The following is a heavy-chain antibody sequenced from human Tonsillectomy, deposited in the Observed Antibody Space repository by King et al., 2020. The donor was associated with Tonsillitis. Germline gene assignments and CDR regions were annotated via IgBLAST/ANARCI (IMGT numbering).Heavy chain of an antibody. Sequence: QLQESGPGLVKPSETLSLTCTVSGGSISSSSYYWGWIRQPPGKGLESIGNIYYSGSTYYNQSLKSRVTISVDKSKNQFSLKLSSVTAADTAVYYCAREAYYYDSSGYPSGGWFDPWGQGTLVTVSS. CDR2: IYYSGST. D-gene: IGHD3-22*01. V-gene: IGHV4-39*02. J-gene: IGHJ5*02. CDR3: AREAYYYDSSGYPSGGWFDP. CDR1: GGSISSSSYY.